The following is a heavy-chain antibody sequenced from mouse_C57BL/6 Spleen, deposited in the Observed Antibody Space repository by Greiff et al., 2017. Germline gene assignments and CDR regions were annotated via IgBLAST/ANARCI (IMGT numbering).Heavy chain of an antibody. D-gene: IGHD4-1*01. V-gene: IGHV1-82*01. CDR2: IYPGDGDT. CDR3: ARWDGTYYFDY. CDR1: GYAFSSSW. Sequence: VQLQQSGPELVKPGASVKISCKASGYAFSSSWMNWVKQRPGKGLEWIGRIYPGDGDTNYNGKFKGKATLTADKSSSTAYMQLSSLTSEDSAVYVCARWDGTYYFDYWGQGTTLTVSS. J-gene: IGHJ2*01.